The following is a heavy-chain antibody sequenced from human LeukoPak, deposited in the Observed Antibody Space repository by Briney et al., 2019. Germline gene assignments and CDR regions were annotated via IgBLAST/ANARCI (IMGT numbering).Heavy chain of an antibody. Sequence: GGSLRLSCAASGFIFNNYAMSCVRQAPGKGLEWVSAINTTGGSTYYADSVKGRFTISRDNSKNTLSLQMDSLRDEDTPVYYCAKDWTTVVTPKGYYLDSWGQGTLVTVSS. CDR3: AKDWTTVVTPKGYYLDS. CDR1: GFIFNNYA. V-gene: IGHV3-23*01. D-gene: IGHD4-23*01. J-gene: IGHJ4*02. CDR2: INTTGGST.